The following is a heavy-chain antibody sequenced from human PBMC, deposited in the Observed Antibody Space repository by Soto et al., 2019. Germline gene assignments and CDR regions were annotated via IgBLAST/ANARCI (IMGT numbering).Heavy chain of an antibody. V-gene: IGHV3-7*01. CDR2: IKQDGSEK. D-gene: IGHD2-21*02. CDR3: ERNKVTNWFDP. Sequence: PGWSLRLSCAASGFTFSSYWMSWVRQAPGKGLEWVANIKQDGSEKYYVDSVKGRFTISRDNAKNSLYLQMNSLRAEDTAVYYCERNKVTNWFDPWGQGTLVTVSS. J-gene: IGHJ5*02. CDR1: GFTFSSYW.